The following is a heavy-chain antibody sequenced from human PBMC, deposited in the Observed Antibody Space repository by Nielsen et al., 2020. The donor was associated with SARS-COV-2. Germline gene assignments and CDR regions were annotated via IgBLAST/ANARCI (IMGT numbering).Heavy chain of an antibody. J-gene: IGHJ4*02. D-gene: IGHD3-10*01. Sequence: GESLKISCAASGFTFRVYWMTWVRQAPGKGLEWVANINQDAREKYYADSVKGRFTISRDNSKNTLYLQMNSLRAEDTAVYYCAKDGITMVRARFDYWGQGTLVTVSS. CDR3: AKDGITMVRARFDY. CDR2: INQDAREK. CDR1: GFTFRVYW. V-gene: IGHV3-7*03.